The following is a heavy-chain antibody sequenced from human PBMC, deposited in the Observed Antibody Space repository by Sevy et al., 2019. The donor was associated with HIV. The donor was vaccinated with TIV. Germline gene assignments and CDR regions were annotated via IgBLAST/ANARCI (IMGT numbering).Heavy chain of an antibody. Sequence: GGSLRLSCAASGFTFSNYDMHWVRQAPGKGLEWVAVISHDGNYKNYADSVKVRFTMSRDDFKDTLYLRMSSLRPEDTAVYFCARLFSCGGDCYYLDYWGQGALVTVSS. D-gene: IGHD2-21*02. CDR2: ISHDGNYK. CDR3: ARLFSCGGDCYYLDY. J-gene: IGHJ4*02. CDR1: GFTFSNYD. V-gene: IGHV3-30-3*01.